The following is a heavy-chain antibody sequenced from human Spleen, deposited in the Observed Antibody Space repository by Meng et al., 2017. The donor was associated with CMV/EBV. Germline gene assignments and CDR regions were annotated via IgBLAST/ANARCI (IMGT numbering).Heavy chain of an antibody. CDR3: ARELGYCSSTSCPFDY. Sequence: GESLKISCAASGFTFSSYAMSWVRQAPGKGLEWVSAISGSGGSTYYADSVKGRFTISRDNSKNTLYLQMNSLRAEDTAVYYCARELGYCSSTSCPFDYWGQGTLVTVSS. D-gene: IGHD2-2*01. J-gene: IGHJ4*02. CDR2: ISGSGGST. V-gene: IGHV3-23*01. CDR1: GFTFSSYA.